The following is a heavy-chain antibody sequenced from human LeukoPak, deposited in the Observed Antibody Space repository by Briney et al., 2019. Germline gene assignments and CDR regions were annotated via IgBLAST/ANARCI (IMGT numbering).Heavy chain of an antibody. CDR2: ISAYNGNT. V-gene: IGHV1-18*01. CDR1: GYTFTAYG. Sequence: ASVKVSCKASGYTFTAYGFSWVRQAPGQGLEWMGWISAYNGNTNYAQKFQGRVTMTTDTSTNTAYMELRSLRSDDTAVYYCARPRQNYYDSRGQGDYWGQGTLVTVSS. D-gene: IGHD3-22*01. CDR3: ARPRQNYYDSRGQGDY. J-gene: IGHJ4*02.